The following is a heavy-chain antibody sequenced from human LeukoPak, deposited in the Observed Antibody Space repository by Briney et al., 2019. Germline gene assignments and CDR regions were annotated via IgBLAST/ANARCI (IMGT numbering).Heavy chain of an antibody. D-gene: IGHD5-12*01. CDR3: ARDKTESGSDYAVDY. J-gene: IGHJ4*02. V-gene: IGHV3-7*01. Sequence: GGSLRLSCAASGFTFITYWMSWVRQAPGKGLEWVANIKQDGSEKYYVDSVKGRFTNSRDNAKSSLYLQMNSLRGEDTAVYYCARDKTESGSDYAVDYWGQGTLVTVSS. CDR2: IKQDGSEK. CDR1: GFTFITYW.